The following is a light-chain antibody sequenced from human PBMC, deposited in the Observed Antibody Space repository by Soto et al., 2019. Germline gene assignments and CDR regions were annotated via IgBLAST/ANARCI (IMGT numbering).Light chain of an antibody. V-gene: IGKV1-5*03. J-gene: IGKJ1*01. Sequence: DIQVTQSPSTLSASVGDRVTITCRISQTISNSLAWFQQKPGKAPKLLIYKASTLEGGVPSRFNGSGSGTEFTLSISSLQPDDFATYYCQQYNEYSKTFGQGTKWIS. CDR3: QQYNEYSKT. CDR1: QTISNS. CDR2: KAS.